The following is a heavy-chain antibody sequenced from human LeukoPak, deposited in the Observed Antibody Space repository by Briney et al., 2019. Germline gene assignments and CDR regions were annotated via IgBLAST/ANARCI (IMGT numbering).Heavy chain of an antibody. Sequence: ASETLSLTCTVSGGSISSYYWSWIRQPPGKGLEWIGYIYYSGSTNYNPSLKSRVTISVDTSKNQFSLKLSSVTAADTAVYYCARDAGLYYYDSSGNRNTDDFDIWGQGTMVTVSS. D-gene: IGHD3-22*01. CDR2: IYYSGST. CDR1: GGSISSYY. V-gene: IGHV4-59*01. CDR3: ARDAGLYYYDSSGNRNTDDFDI. J-gene: IGHJ3*02.